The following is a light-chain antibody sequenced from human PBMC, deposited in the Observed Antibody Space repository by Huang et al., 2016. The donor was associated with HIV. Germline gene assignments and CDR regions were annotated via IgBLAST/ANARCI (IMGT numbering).Light chain of an antibody. CDR3: QQYYTVPRT. V-gene: IGKV4-1*01. J-gene: IGKJ1*01. Sequence: DIVLTQSPDSLAVSLGERATIRCKSSQSVLCHSNNKDCLAWYQQKPRQAPKLLIHWASIRESGVADRFSGCGSGTNFTLAISSLQAEDVALYYCQQYYTVPRTFGQGTQVEI. CDR2: WAS. CDR1: QSVLCHSNNKDC.